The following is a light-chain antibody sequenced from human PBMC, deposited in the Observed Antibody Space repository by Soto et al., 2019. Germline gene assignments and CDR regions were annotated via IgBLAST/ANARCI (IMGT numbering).Light chain of an antibody. V-gene: IGKV3-15*01. CDR3: QQYNNWWT. Sequence: EIVMTQSPATLSVSPGERATLSCRASQSVSNNLAWYKKKPGQAPRLLIYGASTRATGTPARFSGSGSGTEFTLTISSLQSEDFAFYYCQQYNNWWTFGQGTRVDIK. CDR2: GAS. J-gene: IGKJ1*01. CDR1: QSVSNN.